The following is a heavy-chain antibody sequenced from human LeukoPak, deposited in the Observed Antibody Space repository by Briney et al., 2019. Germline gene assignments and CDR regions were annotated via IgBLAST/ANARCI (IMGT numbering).Heavy chain of an antibody. J-gene: IGHJ4*02. D-gene: IGHD1-20*01. CDR2: IYPGDSDT. CDR1: GYTFTNYW. V-gene: IGHV5-51*01. Sequence: GESLKISCQGSGYTFTNYWIGWVRQMPGTGLEWMGMIYPGDSDTRYSPSFQGQVTISADKSISTAYLQWSSLKASDTAMYYCARHGGISATTGGDYWGQGTLVTVSS. CDR3: ARHGGISATTGGDY.